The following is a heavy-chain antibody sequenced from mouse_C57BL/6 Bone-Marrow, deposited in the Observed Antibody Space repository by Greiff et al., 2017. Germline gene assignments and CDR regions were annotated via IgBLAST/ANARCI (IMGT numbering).Heavy chain of an antibody. Sequence: VQLKESGAELVRPGASVKLSCTASGFNIKDDYMHWVKQRPEQGLEWIGWIDPENGDTEYASKFQGKATITAEKSSNTAYLQLSSLTSEDTAVYYCTTSGYYWYFDVWGTGTTVTVSS. CDR3: TTSGYYWYFDV. CDR2: IDPENGDT. V-gene: IGHV14-4*01. J-gene: IGHJ1*03. D-gene: IGHD2-2*01. CDR1: GFNIKDDY.